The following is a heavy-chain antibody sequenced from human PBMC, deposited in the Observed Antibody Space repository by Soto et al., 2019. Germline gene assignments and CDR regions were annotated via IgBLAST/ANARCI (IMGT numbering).Heavy chain of an antibody. CDR3: AREWRTYYDFWSKLGCGMDV. CDR1: GFTFSSYA. D-gene: IGHD3-3*01. J-gene: IGHJ6*02. V-gene: IGHV3-30-3*01. CDR2: ISYDGSNK. Sequence: QVQLVESGGGVVQPGRSLRLSCAASGFTFSSYAMHWVRQAPGKGLEWVAVISYDGSNKYYADSVKGRFTISRDNSKNTLYLQMNRLRAEDTAVYYCAREWRTYYDFWSKLGCGMDVWGQGTTVTVSS.